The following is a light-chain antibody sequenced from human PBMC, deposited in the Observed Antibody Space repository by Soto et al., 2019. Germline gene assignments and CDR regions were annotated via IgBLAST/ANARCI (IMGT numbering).Light chain of an antibody. CDR2: DSS. J-gene: IGKJ5*01. Sequence: EIVLTQSPATLSVSPGERATLSCRASQNVSNYLAWYQQKPGQAPRLLIYDSSNRATGIPARFTGSGSGTDFTLTISSLVSEDFAVYYCQQRANWPPITFGQGTRLEIK. V-gene: IGKV3-11*01. CDR3: QQRANWPPIT. CDR1: QNVSNY.